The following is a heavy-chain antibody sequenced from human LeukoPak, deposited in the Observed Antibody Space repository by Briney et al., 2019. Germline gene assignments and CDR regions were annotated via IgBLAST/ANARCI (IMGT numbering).Heavy chain of an antibody. CDR3: ARKAYYYYGMDV. CDR2: ISSSSSYI. CDR1: GFTFSSYS. V-gene: IGHV3-21*01. Sequence: GGSLRLSCAASGFTFSSYSMKWVRQAPGKGLEWVSSISSSSSYIYYADSVKGRFTISRDNAKNSLYLQMNSLRAEDTAVYYCARKAYYYYGMDVWGQGTTVTVSS. J-gene: IGHJ6*02.